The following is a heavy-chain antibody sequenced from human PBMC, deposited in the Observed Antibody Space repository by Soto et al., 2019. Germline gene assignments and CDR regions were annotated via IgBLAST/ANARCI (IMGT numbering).Heavy chain of an antibody. V-gene: IGHV3-30*18. CDR1: GFTFSSFG. Sequence: GGSLRLSCAASGFTFSSFGMHWVRQAPGKGLEWVAVISYDGSNKYYADSVKGRFTISRDNSKNTLYLQMNSLRAEDTAVYYCAKTLRYYDSSGWFSGPHWFDPWGQGTLVTVSS. CDR2: ISYDGSNK. D-gene: IGHD3-22*01. J-gene: IGHJ5*02. CDR3: AKTLRYYDSSGWFSGPHWFDP.